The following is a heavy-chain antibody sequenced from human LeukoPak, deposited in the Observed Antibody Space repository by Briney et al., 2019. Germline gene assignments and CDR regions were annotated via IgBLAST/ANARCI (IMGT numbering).Heavy chain of an antibody. J-gene: IGHJ4*02. V-gene: IGHV3-30-3*01. CDR2: ISHDGSNK. D-gene: IGHD2-15*01. CDR3: ASGHRGPYYFDY. CDR1: GFTFSSYA. Sequence: GRSLRLSCAASGFTFSSYAMHWVRQAPGKGLEWVAVISHDGSNKYYADSVKGRFTISRDNSKNTLYLQMNSLRAEDTAVYYCASGHRGPYYFDYWGQGTLVTVSS.